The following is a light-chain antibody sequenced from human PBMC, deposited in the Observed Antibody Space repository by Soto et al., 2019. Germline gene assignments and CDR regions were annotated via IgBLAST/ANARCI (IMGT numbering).Light chain of an antibody. J-gene: IGKJ1*01. CDR2: DAY. Sequence: EIVLTQSPDTLSLSPGDRATLSCRASQSVGHMFVAWFQQKPGQAPRLLIFDAYRRATGIPDRFSGSGSGTNFALTISRLEPEDFALYYCHQYASSFGTFGQGTKVDIK. V-gene: IGKV3-20*01. CDR3: HQYASSFGT. CDR1: QSVGHMF.